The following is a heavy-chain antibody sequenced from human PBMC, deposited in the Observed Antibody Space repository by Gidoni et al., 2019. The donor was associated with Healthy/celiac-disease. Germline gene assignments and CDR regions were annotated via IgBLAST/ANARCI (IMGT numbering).Heavy chain of an antibody. D-gene: IGHD6-19*01. J-gene: IGHJ4*02. Sequence: EVQLVESGGGLVTPGRSLRLSCTASGFTFGDYAMSWFRQAPGKGLEWVGFIRSKAYGGTTEYAASVKGRFTISRDDSKSIAYLQMNSLKTEDTAVYYCTRDRIRGYSSGSPDYWGQGTLVTVSS. V-gene: IGHV3-49*05. CDR1: GFTFGDYA. CDR2: IRSKAYGGTT. CDR3: TRDRIRGYSSGSPDY.